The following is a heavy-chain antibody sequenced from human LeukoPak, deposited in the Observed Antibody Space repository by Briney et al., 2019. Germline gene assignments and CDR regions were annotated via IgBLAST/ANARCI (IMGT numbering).Heavy chain of an antibody. CDR1: GFTFNVYS. D-gene: IGHD3-22*01. CDR2: ISSSLDSNI. CDR3: AKDPARPYDSSGYYSDY. J-gene: IGHJ4*02. Sequence: GGSLRLSCAASGFTFNVYSMNWVRQAPGKGLEWVSFISSSLDSNIYYADSVKGRFTISRDNSKSTLFLQMNSLRAEDTAVYYCAKDPARPYDSSGYYSDYWGQGTLVTVSS. V-gene: IGHV3-48*01.